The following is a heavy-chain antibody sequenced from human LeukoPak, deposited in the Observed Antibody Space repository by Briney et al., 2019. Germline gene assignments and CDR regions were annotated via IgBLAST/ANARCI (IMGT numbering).Heavy chain of an antibody. Sequence: GGSLRLSCAASGFTFSSYEMNWVRQAPGKGLEWVSYISSSGSTIHYADSVKGRFTISRDNAKNSLYLQMNSLRAEDTAVYYCAREGVYDILTGAVDYWGQGTLITVSS. D-gene: IGHD3-9*01. J-gene: IGHJ4*02. V-gene: IGHV3-48*03. CDR3: AREGVYDILTGAVDY. CDR2: ISSSGSTI. CDR1: GFTFSSYE.